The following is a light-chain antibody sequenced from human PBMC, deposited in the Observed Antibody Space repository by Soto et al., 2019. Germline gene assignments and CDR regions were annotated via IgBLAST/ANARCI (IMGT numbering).Light chain of an antibody. Sequence: QSALTQPHSVSGSPGQSVTISCTGTNSDVGRYNSVSWYQQLPGKAPQLIISAVRQRPSGVPDRFSGSKSGNTASLTISGLQTDDEAEYFCFSYTANDNWVFGGGTKLTVL. CDR3: FSYTANDNWV. V-gene: IGLV2-11*01. J-gene: IGLJ3*02. CDR1: NSDVGRYNS. CDR2: AVR.